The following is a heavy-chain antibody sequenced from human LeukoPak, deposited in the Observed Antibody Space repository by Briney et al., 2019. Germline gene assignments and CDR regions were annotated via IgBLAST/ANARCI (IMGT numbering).Heavy chain of an antibody. CDR3: ARGVAAAGTSYHYYMDV. D-gene: IGHD6-13*01. J-gene: IGHJ6*03. CDR2: INHGGST. CDR1: GGSFSGYY. V-gene: IGHV4-34*01. Sequence: SDTLSLTCAVYGGSFSGYYWSWIRQPPGKGLEWIGEINHGGSTNYNPSLKSRVTISVDTSKNQFSLKLSSVTAADTAVYYCARGVAAAGTSYHYYMDVWGKGTTVTVSS.